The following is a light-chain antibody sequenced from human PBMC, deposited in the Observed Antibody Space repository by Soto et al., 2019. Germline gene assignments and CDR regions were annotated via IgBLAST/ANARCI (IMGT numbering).Light chain of an antibody. V-gene: IGKV3-11*01. CDR3: KKRFNWPSWT. CDR1: QSVSNY. J-gene: IGKJ1*01. Sequence: EIVLTQSPATLSSFPGDRVTLSCRASQSVSNYLAWYQQKPGQAPRLLIYDASNRATGIPARFSGSGSGTDFTLTISSLEPEDFAVYYCKKRFNWPSWTFGQGTKV. CDR2: DAS.